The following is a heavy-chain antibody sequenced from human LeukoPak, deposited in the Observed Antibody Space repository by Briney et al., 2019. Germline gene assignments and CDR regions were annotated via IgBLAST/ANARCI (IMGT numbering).Heavy chain of an antibody. V-gene: IGHV1-2*02. D-gene: IGHD2-15*01. CDR1: GYTFTGYY. CDR3: ARTSTAIVVVVAATPLGAFDI. CDR2: INPNSGGT. Sequence: ASVKVSCKASGYTFTGYYMHWVRQAPGQGLEWMGWINPNSGGTNYAQKFQGRVTMTRDTSISTAYMELSRLRSDDTAVYYCARTSTAIVVVVAATPLGAFDIWGRGTMVTVSS. J-gene: IGHJ3*02.